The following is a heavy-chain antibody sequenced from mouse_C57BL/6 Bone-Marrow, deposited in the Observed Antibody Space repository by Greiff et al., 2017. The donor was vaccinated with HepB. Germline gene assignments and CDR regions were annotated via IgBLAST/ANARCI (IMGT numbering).Heavy chain of an antibody. D-gene: IGHD2-3*01. CDR1: GFTFSSYS. J-gene: IGHJ3*01. CDR2: ISDGGSYT. V-gene: IGHV5-4*01. Sequence: EVMLVESGGGLVKPGGSLKLSCAASGFTFSSYSMSWVRQTPEKRLEWVATISDGGSYTYYPDNVKGRFTITRDNAKNKLYLQMSHLKSEDTAMYYCARDENDGYQGPGGPWFAYWGQGTLVTVSA. CDR3: ARDENDGYQGPGGPWFAY.